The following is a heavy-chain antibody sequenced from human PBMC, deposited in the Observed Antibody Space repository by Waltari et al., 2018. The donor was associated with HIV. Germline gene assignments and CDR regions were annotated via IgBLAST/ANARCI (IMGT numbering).Heavy chain of an antibody. V-gene: IGHV3-53*05. CDR2: IYASCVT. CDR3: TKGVRFYGP. J-gene: IGHJ5*02. CDR1: GFSVKTIF. D-gene: IGHD3-3*01. Sequence: ATGGVLVQPGGSLSLSCRVSGFSVKTIFVTWVRHSPGRSMEWVGTIYASCVTYSAASVGGRLFISRDDLGNRVYLQLNSVNFDDTASYFCTKGVRFYGPWSHGIPVTVSS.